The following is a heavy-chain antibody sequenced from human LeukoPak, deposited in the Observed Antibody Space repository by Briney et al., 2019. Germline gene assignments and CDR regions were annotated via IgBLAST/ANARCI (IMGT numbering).Heavy chain of an antibody. D-gene: IGHD3-10*01. Sequence: PGGSLRLSCAASGFTFSSYSMHWVRQAPWQGLEWVSSISSSSSYIYYADSVKGRFTISRDNAKNSVHLQMNSLRAEDTAVYYCARDQGGSGGNWGQGTLVTVSS. CDR2: ISSSSSYI. V-gene: IGHV3-21*01. CDR3: ARDQGGSGGN. CDR1: GFTFSSYS. J-gene: IGHJ4*02.